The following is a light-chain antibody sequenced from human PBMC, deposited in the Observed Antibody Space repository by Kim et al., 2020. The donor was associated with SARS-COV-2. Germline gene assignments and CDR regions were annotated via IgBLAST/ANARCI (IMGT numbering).Light chain of an antibody. CDR1: KLGDKF. CDR3: QTWDSRTASYV. V-gene: IGLV3-1*01. CDR2: QDN. Sequence: SYELTQTPSLSVSPGQTATITCSGDKLGDKFAGWYQQKAGQSPIMVIYQDNKRPSGITERFSGSNSGNTATLTISGTQAMDEADYYCQTWDSRTASYVFGTGTKVTAL. J-gene: IGLJ1*01.